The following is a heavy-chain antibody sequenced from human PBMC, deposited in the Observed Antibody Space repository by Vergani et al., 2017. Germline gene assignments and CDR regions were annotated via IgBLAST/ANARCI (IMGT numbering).Heavy chain of an antibody. CDR2: ISAYNGNT. J-gene: IGHJ2*01. V-gene: IGHV1-18*01. CDR3: AANRLHCSSTSCYIPWCFDL. D-gene: IGHD2-2*02. Sequence: QVQLVQSGAEVKKPGASVKVSCKASGYTFTSYGISWVRQAPGQGLEWMGWISAYNGNTNYAQKLQGRVTMTTDTSTSTAYMELRSLRSDDTAVYYCAANRLHCSSTSCYIPWCFDLWGRGTLVTVSS. CDR1: GYTFTSYG.